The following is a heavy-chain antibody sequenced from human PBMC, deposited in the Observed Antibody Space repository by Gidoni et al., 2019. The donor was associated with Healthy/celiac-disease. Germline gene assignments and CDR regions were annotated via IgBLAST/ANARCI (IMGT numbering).Heavy chain of an antibody. CDR1: GFTFSSYW. CDR3: ARDRSEYSSSSLDY. CDR2: INSDGSST. V-gene: IGHV3-74*01. Sequence: EVQLVESGGGLVQPGGSLRLSCAASGFTFSSYWMHWVRQAPGKGLVWVSRINSDGSSTSYADSVKGRCTIARENAKNTRYLQMNSLRAEDKAGYYCARDRSEYSSSSLDYWGQGTLVTVSS. D-gene: IGHD6-6*01. J-gene: IGHJ4*02.